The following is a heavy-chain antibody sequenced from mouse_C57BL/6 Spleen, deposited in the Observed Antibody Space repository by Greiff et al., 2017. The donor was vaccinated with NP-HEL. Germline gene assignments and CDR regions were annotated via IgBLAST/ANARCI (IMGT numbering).Heavy chain of an antibody. CDR1: GYTFTDYE. CDR3: TRSGGSSYGYFDV. J-gene: IGHJ1*03. Sequence: VQLVESGAELVRPGASVTLSCKASGYTFTDYEMHWVKQTPVHGLEWIGAIDPEPGGTAYNQKFKGKAILTADNSSSTAYMELRSLTSEDSAVYYCTRSGGSSYGYFDVWGTGTTVTVAS. V-gene: IGHV1-15*01. D-gene: IGHD1-1*01. CDR2: IDPEPGGT.